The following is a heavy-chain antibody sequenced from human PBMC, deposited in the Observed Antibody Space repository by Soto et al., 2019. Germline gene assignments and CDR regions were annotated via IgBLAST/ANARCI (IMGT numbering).Heavy chain of an antibody. CDR1: GFTFSSYA. Sequence: GGSLRLSCAASGFTFSSYAMHWVRQAPGKGLEGVAVISYDGSNKYYADSVKGRFTISRDNSKNTLYLQMNSLRAEDTAVYYCARDAFTTVTTHEFLQHWGQGTLVTVSS. D-gene: IGHD4-17*01. CDR3: ARDAFTTVTTHEFLQH. CDR2: ISYDGSNK. V-gene: IGHV3-30-3*01. J-gene: IGHJ1*01.